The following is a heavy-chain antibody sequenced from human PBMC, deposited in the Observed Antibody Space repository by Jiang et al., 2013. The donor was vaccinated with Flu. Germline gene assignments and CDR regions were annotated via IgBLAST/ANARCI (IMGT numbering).Heavy chain of an antibody. CDR1: SGSYY. CDR2: IYYSGST. D-gene: IGHD6-13*01. J-gene: IGHJ4*02. Sequence: SGSYYWSWIRQPPGKGLEWIGYIYYSGSTNYNPSLKSRVTISVDMSKNQFSLKLSSVTAADTAVYYCAESLSSSWYAFDYWGQGTLVTVSS. V-gene: IGHV4-61*01. CDR3: AESLSSSWYAFDY.